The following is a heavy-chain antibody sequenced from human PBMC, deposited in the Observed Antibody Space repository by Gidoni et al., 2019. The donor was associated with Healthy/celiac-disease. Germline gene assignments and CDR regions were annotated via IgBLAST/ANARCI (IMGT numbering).Heavy chain of an antibody. CDR3: ASWGSGYDY. CDR1: GFTFSDYY. J-gene: IGHJ4*02. CDR2: IRSSGNRT. D-gene: IGHD3-16*01. Sequence: QVQLVEAGGRLVKPGGALRLACVAAGFTFSDYYMSWIRQAPGKGLELVSYIRSSGNRTNYAASVKGRFTISRDTAKNSLYLQMHSLRAEDTAVYYCASWGSGYDYWGQGTLVTVSS. V-gene: IGHV3-11*06.